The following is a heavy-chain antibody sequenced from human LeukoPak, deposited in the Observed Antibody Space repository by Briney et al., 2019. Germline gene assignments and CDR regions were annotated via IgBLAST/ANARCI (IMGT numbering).Heavy chain of an antibody. J-gene: IGHJ4*02. D-gene: IGHD3-10*01. CDR3: ARGRGLLWFGEAVELDY. V-gene: IGHV1-2*02. Sequence: ASVKVSCKASGYTFTGYYMHWVRQAPGQGLEWMGWINPNSGGTNYAQKFQGRVTMTRDTSISTAYMELSSLRSEDTAVYYCARGRGLLWFGEAVELDYWGQGTLVTVSS. CDR1: GYTFTGYY. CDR2: INPNSGGT.